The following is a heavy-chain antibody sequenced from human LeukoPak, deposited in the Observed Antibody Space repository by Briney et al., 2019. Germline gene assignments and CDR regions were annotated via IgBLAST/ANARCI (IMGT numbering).Heavy chain of an antibody. D-gene: IGHD1-26*01. CDR1: GFTFSRYW. CDR2: TKQDGSEK. V-gene: IGHV3-7*01. J-gene: IGHJ4*02. Sequence: GGSLRLSCAASGFTFSRYWMSWVRQAPGKGLEGVADTKQDGSEKYYLESVKGRFTISRDNVKNSLNLHMNSLRGEDTAVYYCALSSGNYAIPFDYWGQGTLVTVSS. CDR3: ALSSGNYAIPFDY.